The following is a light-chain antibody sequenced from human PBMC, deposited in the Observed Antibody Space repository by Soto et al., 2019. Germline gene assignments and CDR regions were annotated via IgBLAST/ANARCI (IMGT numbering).Light chain of an antibody. J-gene: IGKJ3*01. Sequence: EIVMTQSPATLSVSPGERATLSCRASQSVSSNLAWYQQKPGQAPRLLIYGASTRATGIPARFSGSGSGTEFTLTSSSRQSEDFAVYYRQKYNNWPFTFGPGTKVDIK. V-gene: IGKV3-15*01. CDR3: QKYNNWPFT. CDR1: QSVSSN. CDR2: GAS.